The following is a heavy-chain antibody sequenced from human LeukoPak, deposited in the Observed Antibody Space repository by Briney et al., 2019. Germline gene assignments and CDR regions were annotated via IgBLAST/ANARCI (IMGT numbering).Heavy chain of an antibody. Sequence: QPGGSLRLSCAASGFTASSYAMSWVRQAPGKGLEWVSAISGSGGSTYYADSVKGRFTISRDNSKNTLYLQMNSLRAEDTAVYYCAKDGYYDSSGWYFQHWGQGTLVTVSS. CDR3: AKDGYYDSSGWYFQH. CDR2: ISGSGGST. J-gene: IGHJ1*01. CDR1: GFTASSYA. V-gene: IGHV3-23*01. D-gene: IGHD3-22*01.